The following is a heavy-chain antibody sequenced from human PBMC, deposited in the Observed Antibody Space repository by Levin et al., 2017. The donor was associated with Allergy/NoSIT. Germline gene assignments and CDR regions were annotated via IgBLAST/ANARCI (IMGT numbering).Heavy chain of an antibody. CDR2: IYPGDSDT. V-gene: IGHV5-51*01. Sequence: GGSLRLSCKGSGYSFTSYWIGWVRQMPGKGLEWMGIIYPGDSDTRYSPSFQGQVTISADKSISTAYLQWSSLKASDTAMYYCARRYSMRDCSGGSCYSGYFDYWGQGTLVTVSS. CDR3: ARRYSMRDCSGGSCYSGYFDY. J-gene: IGHJ4*02. CDR1: GYSFTSYW. D-gene: IGHD2-15*01.